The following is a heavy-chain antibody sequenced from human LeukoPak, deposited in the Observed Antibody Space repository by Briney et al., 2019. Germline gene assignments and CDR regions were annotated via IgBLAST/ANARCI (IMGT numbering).Heavy chain of an antibody. D-gene: IGHD3-9*01. CDR2: ISSSGSII. V-gene: IGHV3-48*03. J-gene: IGHJ3*02. Sequence: PGGSLRLSCAAPRFTYSSYEMNWVRQAPGKGRGWVSYISSSGSIIYYADSVKGRFTISRDNAKNSLYLQMNSLRAEDTAVYYCARGGDILTGYSPGPHDAFDIWGQGTMVTVSS. CDR1: RFTYSSYE. CDR3: ARGGDILTGYSPGPHDAFDI.